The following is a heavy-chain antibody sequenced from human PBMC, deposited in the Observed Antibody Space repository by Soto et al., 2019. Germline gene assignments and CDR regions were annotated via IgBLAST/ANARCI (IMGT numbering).Heavy chain of an antibody. V-gene: IGHV1-69*01. CDR1: GGTFSSYA. Sequence: QVQLVQSGAEVKKPGSSVKVSCKASGGTFSSYAISWVRQAPGQGLEWMGGIIPIFGTANYAQKFQGRVTITADEATSTDYMELSSLRSEDTAVYYCARTRDGGQLWLRFYGMDVWGQGTTVTVSS. D-gene: IGHD5-18*01. CDR2: IIPIFGTA. CDR3: ARTRDGGQLWLRFYGMDV. J-gene: IGHJ6*02.